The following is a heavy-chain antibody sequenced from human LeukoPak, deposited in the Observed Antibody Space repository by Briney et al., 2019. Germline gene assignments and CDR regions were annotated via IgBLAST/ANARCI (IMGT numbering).Heavy chain of an antibody. V-gene: IGHV4-39*07. D-gene: IGHD3-10*01. Sequence: SETLSLTCTVSGGSISSSSYYWGWIRQPPGKGLEWIGSIYYSGSTYYNPSLKSRVTISVDTSKNQFSLKLSSVTAADTAVYYCARGEYGSGSYPFDYWGQGTLVTVSS. J-gene: IGHJ4*02. CDR1: GGSISSSSYY. CDR3: ARGEYGSGSYPFDY. CDR2: IYYSGST.